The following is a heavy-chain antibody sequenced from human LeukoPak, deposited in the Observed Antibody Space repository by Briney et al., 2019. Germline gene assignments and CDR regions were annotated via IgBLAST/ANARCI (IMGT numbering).Heavy chain of an antibody. J-gene: IGHJ4*02. V-gene: IGHV3-23*01. CDR3: ARDRASHFDY. CDR1: GFTFSSYA. Sequence: GGSLRLSCAVSGFTFSSYAMSWVRQAPGKGLEWVSGISGSGGSTYYADSVKGRFIISRDNSKNTLYLQMNSLRAEDTAVYYCARDRASHFDYWGQGTLVTVSS. D-gene: IGHD3-10*01. CDR2: ISGSGGST.